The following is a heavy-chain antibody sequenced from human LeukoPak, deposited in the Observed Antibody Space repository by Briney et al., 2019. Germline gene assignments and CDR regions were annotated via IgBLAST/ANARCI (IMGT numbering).Heavy chain of an antibody. CDR1: GGSISSSSYY. J-gene: IGHJ3*02. V-gene: IGHV4-39*07. Sequence: PSETLSLTCTVSGGSISSSSYYWGWIPQPPGKGLEWIGSIYYSGSTYYNPSLKSRVTISVDTSKNQFSLKLSSVTAADTAVYYCARVYSYGPVGYAFDIWGQGTMVTVSS. CDR3: ARVYSYGPVGYAFDI. CDR2: IYYSGST. D-gene: IGHD5-18*01.